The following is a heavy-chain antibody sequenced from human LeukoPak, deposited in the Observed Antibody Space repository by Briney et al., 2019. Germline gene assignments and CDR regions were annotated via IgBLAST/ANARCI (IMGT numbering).Heavy chain of an antibody. D-gene: IGHD1-1*01. CDR1: GFTFGVYS. CDR3: ARSTDRYADY. CDR2: ITGTSTTI. Sequence: GGSLRLSCAASGFTFGVYSMNWVRQAPGKGLEWISYITGTSTTIYYADSVRGRFTISRDNAKNSLYLQLNNLRADDTAVYCCARSTDRYADYWGQGTLVTVSS. J-gene: IGHJ4*02. V-gene: IGHV3-48*01.